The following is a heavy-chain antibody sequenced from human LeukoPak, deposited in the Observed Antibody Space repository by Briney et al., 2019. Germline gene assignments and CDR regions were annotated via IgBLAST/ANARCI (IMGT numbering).Heavy chain of an antibody. CDR2: IKQDGSEK. D-gene: IGHD1-26*01. V-gene: IGHV3-7*01. J-gene: IGHJ4*02. CDR3: ARAGGHASSWAY. Sequence: GGSLRLSCAASGFTFSSYWMSWVRQAPGKGLEWVANIKQDGSEKNYVDSVKGRFTIFRDNAKNSLDLQMNSLRGEDTAVYYCARAGGHASSWAYWGQGTLVTVSS. CDR1: GFTFSSYW.